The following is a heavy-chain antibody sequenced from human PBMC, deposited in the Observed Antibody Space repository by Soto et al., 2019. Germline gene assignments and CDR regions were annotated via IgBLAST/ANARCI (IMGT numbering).Heavy chain of an antibody. J-gene: IGHJ4*02. CDR3: ARARFCTSTSCYHYFDF. Sequence: SETLSLTCTVSGGSISSSSWSWIRQPPGRGLEWIGHIYNNGRTDYNPSLKSRVTISVDTSKNHFSLKLSSVTPADTAVYYCARARFCTSTSCYHYFDFWGQGTLVTVSP. CDR1: GGSISSSS. CDR2: IYNNGRT. V-gene: IGHV4-59*01. D-gene: IGHD2-2*01.